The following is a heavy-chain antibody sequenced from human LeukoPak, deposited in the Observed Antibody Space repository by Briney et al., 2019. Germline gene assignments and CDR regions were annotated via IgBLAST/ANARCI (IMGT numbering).Heavy chain of an antibody. CDR2: TYNGGST. CDR1: GGSVSSSIYH. V-gene: IGHV4-61*01. J-gene: IGHJ4*02. CDR3: VRGHGGY. Sequence: PSETLSLTCTVSGGSVSSSIYHWFWIRQPPGKGLEWIGFTYNGGSTYYNPSLKSRVTISVDMAKNQFSLKVMSVTAADAAVYYCVRGHGGYWGQGTLVTVSS.